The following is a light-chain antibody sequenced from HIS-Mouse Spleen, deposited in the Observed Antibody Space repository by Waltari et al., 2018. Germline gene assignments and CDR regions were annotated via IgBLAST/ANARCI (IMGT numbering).Light chain of an antibody. Sequence: QSALTQPASASGAPGQSTTNSCIGTRSDGGSYTLRTRYPQHPGNAPKLMMYEGSKRPSGVSNRFSGSKSGNTASLTISGLQAEDEADYYCCSYAGSSTWVFGGGTKLTVL. CDR2: EGS. CDR3: CSYAGSSTWV. J-gene: IGLJ3*02. CDR1: RSDGGSYTL. V-gene: IGLV2-23*01.